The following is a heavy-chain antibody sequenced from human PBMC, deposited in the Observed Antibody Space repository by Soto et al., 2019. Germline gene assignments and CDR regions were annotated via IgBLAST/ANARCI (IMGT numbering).Heavy chain of an antibody. CDR1: GDSVSSNSAA. V-gene: IGHV6-1*01. CDR2: TYYRSKWSN. Sequence: SQTLSLTCAISGDSVSSNSAAWNWIRQSPSRGLEWLGRTYYRSKWSNDHAISVKSRIAINPDTSKNHFSLQLNSVTPDDTAVYYCSRTLLRHGVKYIDFSGQGTLVTVSS. CDR3: SRTLLRHGVKYIDF. J-gene: IGHJ4*02. D-gene: IGHD3-10*01.